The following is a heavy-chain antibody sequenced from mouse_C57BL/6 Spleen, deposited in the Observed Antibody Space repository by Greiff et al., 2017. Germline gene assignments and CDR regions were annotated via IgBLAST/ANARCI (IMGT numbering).Heavy chain of an antibody. CDR1: GYTFTSYG. V-gene: IGHV1-81*01. J-gene: IGHJ3*01. CDR3: ARGGYDYDGAGFAC. CDR2: IYPRSGNT. D-gene: IGHD2-4*01. Sequence: QVQLQQSGAELARPGASVKLSCTASGYTFTSYGISWVKQRTGQGLEWIGEIYPRSGNTYYNEKFKGKATLTADKSSSTAYMELRSLTSEDSAVYFCARGGYDYDGAGFACWGQGTLVTVSA.